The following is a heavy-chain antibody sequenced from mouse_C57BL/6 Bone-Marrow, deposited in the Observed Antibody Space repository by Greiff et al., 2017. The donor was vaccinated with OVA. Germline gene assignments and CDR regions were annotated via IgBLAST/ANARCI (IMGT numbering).Heavy chain of an antibody. Sequence: QVQLQQSGAELVKPGASVKLSCKASGYTFTEYTIHWVKQRSGQGLEWIGWFYPGSGSIKYNEKFKDKATLTADKSSSTVYMELSRLTSEDSAVYFCARHEDYYDYDVHYAMDYWGQGTSVTVSA. CDR2: FYPGSGSI. J-gene: IGHJ4*01. CDR1: GYTFTEYT. CDR3: ARHEDYYDYDVHYAMDY. V-gene: IGHV1-62-2*01. D-gene: IGHD2-4*01.